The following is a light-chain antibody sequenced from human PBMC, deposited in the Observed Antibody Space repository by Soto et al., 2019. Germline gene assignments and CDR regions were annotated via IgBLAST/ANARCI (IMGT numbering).Light chain of an antibody. Sequence: DIQLTQSPSSLSASVGDRVTITCRASQSISSYLNWYQQKPGKAPKLLIYGASSLQSGVPSRFSGSGSGTDFTLTISSLQPEDFATYNCQQSSSTPLTFGGGTQVEIK. CDR3: QQSSSTPLT. CDR1: QSISSY. CDR2: GAS. J-gene: IGKJ4*01. V-gene: IGKV1-39*01.